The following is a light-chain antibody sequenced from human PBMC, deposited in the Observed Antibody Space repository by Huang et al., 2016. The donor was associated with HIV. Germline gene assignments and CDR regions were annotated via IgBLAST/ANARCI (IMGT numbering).Light chain of an antibody. Sequence: DIQMTQSPSILSAFVGDRVTITCLASHSVSTWVAWYQQKPGQPPKRLIYKSSTLESGVPSRFSGSGSGTEFTLTITSLQPDDYATYYCQQYNTFWTFGQGTKV. CDR1: HSVSTW. J-gene: IGKJ1*01. CDR2: KSS. V-gene: IGKV1-5*03. CDR3: QQYNTFWT.